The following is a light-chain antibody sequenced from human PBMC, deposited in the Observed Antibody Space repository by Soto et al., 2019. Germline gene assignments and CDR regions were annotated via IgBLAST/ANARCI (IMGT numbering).Light chain of an antibody. CDR2: EAI. V-gene: IGLV2-23*02. CDR1: SSDVGRYNL. J-gene: IGLJ2*01. CDR3: CSYGGYSTFVV. Sequence: QSALTQPASVSGSPGQSITLSCTGSSSDVGRYNLVSWYQHHPGKAPKLIIYEAIKRPSGISDRFSGSKSGNTASLTISGLQAEDAADYYCCSYGGYSTFVVFGGVTKLTVL.